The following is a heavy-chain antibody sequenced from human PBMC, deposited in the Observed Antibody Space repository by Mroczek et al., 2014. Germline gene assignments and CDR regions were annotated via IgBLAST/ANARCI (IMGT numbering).Heavy chain of an antibody. CDR1: GGTFSSYA. Sequence: QVQLVESGAEVKKPGSSVKVSCKASGGTFSSYAISWVRQAPGQGLEWMGGIIPIFGTANYAQKFQGRVTITADESTSTAYMELSSLRSEDTAVYYCARDDLRDGYNWVAGAFALDYWGQGTLVTVSS. CDR3: ARDDLRDGYNWVAGAFALDY. V-gene: IGHV1-69*01. CDR2: IIPIFGTA. J-gene: IGHJ4*02. D-gene: IGHD5-24*01.